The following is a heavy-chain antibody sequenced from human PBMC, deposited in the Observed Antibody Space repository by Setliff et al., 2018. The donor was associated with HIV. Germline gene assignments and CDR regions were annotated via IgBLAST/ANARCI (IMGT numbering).Heavy chain of an antibody. Sequence: SETLSLTCTVSGVSVSSGGYYWSWIRQHPGKGLEWIGDVHHTGTTYLNPSLKSRITISVDTSKNQFSLKLGFVTAADTAVYHCARGESSTWDLAEHFQHWGDGTLVTVSS. CDR2: VHHTGTT. CDR1: GVSVSSGGYY. CDR3: ARGESSTWDLAEHFQH. D-gene: IGHD2-2*01. J-gene: IGHJ1*01. V-gene: IGHV4-31*03.